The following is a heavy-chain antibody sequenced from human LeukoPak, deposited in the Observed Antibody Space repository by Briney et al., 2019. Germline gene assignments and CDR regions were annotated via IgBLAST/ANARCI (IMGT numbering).Heavy chain of an antibody. CDR1: GYTFSNFG. V-gene: IGHV1-18*01. D-gene: IGHD2-2*01. CDR3: ARDGTSTDDY. CDR2: ISGNNDNP. Sequence: GASVKVSCKTSGYTFSNFGINWVRQAPGQGLEWMGWISGNNDNPNYGQKFQGRFTVTTDSPTSTAYMELRNLRFDDTAVYYCARDGTSTDDYWGQGTLVTVSS. J-gene: IGHJ4*02.